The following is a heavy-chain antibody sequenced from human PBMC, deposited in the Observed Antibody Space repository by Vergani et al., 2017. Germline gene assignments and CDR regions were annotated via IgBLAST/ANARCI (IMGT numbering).Heavy chain of an antibody. CDR2: IFSNDEK. J-gene: IGHJ4*02. Sequence: ESGPVLVKPTETLTLTCTVSGFSLSNARMGVSWIRQPPGKALEWLAHIFSNDEKSYSTSLKSRLTISKDTSKSQVVLTMTNMDPVDTATYYCARIPYCSGGSCYLTYYFDYWGQGTLVTVSS. V-gene: IGHV2-26*01. CDR1: GFSLSNARMG. D-gene: IGHD2-15*01. CDR3: ARIPYCSGGSCYLTYYFDY.